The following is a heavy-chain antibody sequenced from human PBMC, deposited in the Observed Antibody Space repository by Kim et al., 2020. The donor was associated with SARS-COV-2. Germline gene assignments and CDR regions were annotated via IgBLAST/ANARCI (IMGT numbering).Heavy chain of an antibody. CDR2: ISYDGSNK. J-gene: IGHJ4*02. Sequence: GGSLRLSCAASGFTFSSYAMHWVRQAPGKGLEWVAVISYDGSNKYYADSVKGRFTISRDNSKNTLYLQMNSLRAEDTAVYYCAREGEFWSGTDYWGQGTLVTVSS. CDR1: GFTFSSYA. D-gene: IGHD3-3*01. V-gene: IGHV3-30*04. CDR3: AREGEFWSGTDY.